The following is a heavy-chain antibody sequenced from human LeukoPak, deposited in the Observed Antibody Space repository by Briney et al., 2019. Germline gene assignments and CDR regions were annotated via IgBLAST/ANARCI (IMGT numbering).Heavy chain of an antibody. V-gene: IGHV3-48*03. D-gene: IGHD3-10*01. CDR2: ISSSGSTK. J-gene: IGHJ4*02. Sequence: GGTLRLSSAASRFTFNSYEMNWVRQAPGKGLEWVSYISSSGSTKYYTDSVKGRITISRDNAKTSMYLQMNSLRAEDTAVYYCARAFGSGSYSFWGQGTLVSVSS. CDR1: RFTFNSYE. CDR3: ARAFGSGSYSF.